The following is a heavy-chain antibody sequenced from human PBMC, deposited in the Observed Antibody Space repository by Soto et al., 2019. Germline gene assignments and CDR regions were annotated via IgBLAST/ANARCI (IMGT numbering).Heavy chain of an antibody. CDR3: ATSYGSGYRAFDF. J-gene: IGHJ4*02. V-gene: IGHV1-69*02. CDR1: GDTFNFYT. CDR2: FNPILTMS. D-gene: IGHD3-10*01. Sequence: QVQLVQSGADVKKPGSSVKVSCKASGDTFNFYTINWVRQAPGLGLEWMGRFNPILTMSNYAQKFEGRVRXTXEXPTSTAYMELSRLRAEDTAMYYCATSYGSGYRAFDFWGQGALVTVSS.